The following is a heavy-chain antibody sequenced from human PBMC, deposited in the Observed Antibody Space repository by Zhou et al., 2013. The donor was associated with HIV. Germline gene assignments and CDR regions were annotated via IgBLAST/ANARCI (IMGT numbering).Heavy chain of an antibody. CDR1: GGTFGTYA. D-gene: IGHD2-15*01. V-gene: IGHV1-69*05. Sequence: QVQLVQSGAEVKKPGSSVKVSCKTSGGTFGTYAISWVRQAPGQGLEWMGGITPLSGTANYAQKFQGRVTITTDESTSTAYMELSSLRSEDTAMYYCARSLGYCSGGTCLXDYWGQGTLVTVSS. J-gene: IGHJ4*02. CDR3: ARSLGYCSGGTCLXDY. CDR2: ITPLSGTA.